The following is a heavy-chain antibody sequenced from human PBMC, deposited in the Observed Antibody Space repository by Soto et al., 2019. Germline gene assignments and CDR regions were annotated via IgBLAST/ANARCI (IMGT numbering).Heavy chain of an antibody. CDR2: IKSKGDGETI. CDR1: GFTFSNAW. Sequence: EVQLVESGGGLVKPGGSLRLCCAASGFTFSNAWMTWVRQAPGKGLEWVGRIKSKGDGETIDYAAPVKGRITISRDDSKNTLYLQMNSLKIEDTAVYYCTTGTIMAVARRRGYWGQGTLVTASS. D-gene: IGHD6-19*01. CDR3: TTGTIMAVARRRGY. J-gene: IGHJ4*02. V-gene: IGHV3-15*05.